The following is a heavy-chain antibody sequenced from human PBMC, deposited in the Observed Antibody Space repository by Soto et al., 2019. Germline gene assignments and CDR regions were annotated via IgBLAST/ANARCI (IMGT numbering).Heavy chain of an antibody. CDR1: GFTFRSYW. CDR2: ISPDGSIT. V-gene: IGHV3-74*01. CDR3: TREVATVPDY. D-gene: IGHD6-13*01. Sequence: EVQLVESGGGLVQPGGSLRLSCAASGFTFRSYWMHWVRQAPGKGLVWVSRISPDGSITNYADSVKGRFTISRDNAKNTLFLQMNSLRAEDTAVYYCTREVATVPDYWGQATLVTVSS. J-gene: IGHJ4*02.